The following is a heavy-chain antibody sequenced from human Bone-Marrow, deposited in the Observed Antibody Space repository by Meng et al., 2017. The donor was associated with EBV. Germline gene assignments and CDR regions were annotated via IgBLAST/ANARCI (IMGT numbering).Heavy chain of an antibody. J-gene: IGHJ4*02. CDR3: AKDLDLYFDY. V-gene: IGHV3-30*18. CDR1: GFTFSSYG. CDR2: ISYDGSNK. Sequence: VELVESGGCVVQPGRALRLACASSGFTFSSYGMHWVRQAPGKGLEWVAVISYDGSNKYYADSVKGRFTISRDNSKNTLYLQMNSLRAEDTAVYYCAKDLDLYFDYWGQGTLVTVSS.